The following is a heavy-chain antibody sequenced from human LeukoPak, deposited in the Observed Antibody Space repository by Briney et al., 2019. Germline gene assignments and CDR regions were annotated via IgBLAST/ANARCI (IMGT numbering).Heavy chain of an antibody. CDR3: ATLLDPTGWFDP. CDR2: IYYSGST. J-gene: IGHJ5*02. CDR1: GGSISSSSYY. D-gene: IGHD3/OR15-3a*01. Sequence: SETLSLTCTVSGGSISSSSYYWGWIRQPPGKGLEWIASIYYSGSTYYNPSLKSRVTISVNTSTNQFSLKLSSVSAADTAVYYCATLLDPTGWFDPWGQGILVTVSS. V-gene: IGHV4-39*01.